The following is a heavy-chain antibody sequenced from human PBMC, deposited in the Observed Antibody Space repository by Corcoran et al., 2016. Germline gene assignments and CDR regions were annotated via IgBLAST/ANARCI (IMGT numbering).Heavy chain of an antibody. D-gene: IGHD3-22*01. CDR1: GFSLSTSGMR. CDR2: IDWDDDK. J-gene: IGHJ3*02. Sequence: VTLKESGPALVKHTQTLTLTCTFSGFSLSTSGMRVSWIRQPPGKALEWPARIDWDDDKFYSTSLKTRLTISKDTSKNQVVLTMTNMDPVDTATYYCARTSSSVHYYDSSGYSDAFDIWGQGTMVTVSS. V-gene: IGHV2-70*04. CDR3: ARTSSSVHYYDSSGYSDAFDI.